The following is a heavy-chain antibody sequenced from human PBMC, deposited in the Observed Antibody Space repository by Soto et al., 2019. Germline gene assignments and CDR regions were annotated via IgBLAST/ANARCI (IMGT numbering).Heavy chain of an antibody. CDR3: ARYAYYYGSGSYYFDY. V-gene: IGHV4-39*01. D-gene: IGHD3-10*01. J-gene: IGHJ4*02. CDR2: IYYSGST. Sequence: SETLSLTCTVSGGSISSSSYYWGWIRQPPGKGLEWIGSIYYSGSTYYNPSLKSRVTISVDTSKNQFSLKLSSVTAADTAVYYCARYAYYYGSGSYYFDYWGQGTLVTVSS. CDR1: GGSISSSSYY.